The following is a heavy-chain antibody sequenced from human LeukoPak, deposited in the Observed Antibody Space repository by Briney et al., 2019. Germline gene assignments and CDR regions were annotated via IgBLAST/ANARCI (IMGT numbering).Heavy chain of an antibody. V-gene: IGHV4-30-4*01. Sequence: SETLSLTCTVSGDSISSGDCYWSWIRQPPGKGLEWIGFIYYIGNTYYNPSLKSRITISVDTSKNQFSLKLSSVTAADTAVYYCARGTSLSHGGLVYWGQGTLVTVSS. CDR1: GDSISSGDCY. CDR2: IYYIGNT. J-gene: IGHJ4*02. D-gene: IGHD2-2*01. CDR3: ARGTSLSHGGLVY.